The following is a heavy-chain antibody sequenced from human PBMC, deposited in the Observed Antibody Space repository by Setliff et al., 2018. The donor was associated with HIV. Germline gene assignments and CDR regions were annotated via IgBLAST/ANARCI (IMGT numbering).Heavy chain of an antibody. CDR2: IDYSEST. CDR1: GGSINDQY. J-gene: IGHJ6*02. V-gene: IGHV4-59*11. Sequence: SETLSLTCTVPGGSINDQYFSWIRQPPGKGLEWIGSIDYSESTKYNPSLNSRGTISLDKPKNELSLKLTSVTAADTAVYYCARHNVITYGGLLFDYYYYGLDVWGHGTTVTVAS. CDR3: ARHNVITYGGLLFDYYYYGLDV. D-gene: IGHD3-16*01.